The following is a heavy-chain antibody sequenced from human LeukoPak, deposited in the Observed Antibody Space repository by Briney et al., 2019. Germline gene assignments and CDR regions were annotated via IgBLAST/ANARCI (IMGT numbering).Heavy chain of an antibody. V-gene: IGHV3-48*01. Sequence: GGSLRLSCAASGFTFSSYAMSWVRQAPGKGLEWVSAISGSSSTIYYADSVKGRFTISRDNAKNSLYLQMNSLRAEDTAVYYCARDPPYYYDSSGYYPWGQGTLVTVSS. CDR3: ARDPPYYYDSSGYYP. CDR2: ISGSSSTI. J-gene: IGHJ5*02. CDR1: GFTFSSYA. D-gene: IGHD3-22*01.